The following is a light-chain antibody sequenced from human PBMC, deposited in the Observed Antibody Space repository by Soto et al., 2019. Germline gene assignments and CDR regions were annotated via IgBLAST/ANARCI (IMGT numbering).Light chain of an antibody. Sequence: EIVLTQSPATLSVSPGGRATLSCSAIQSISDTLAWYQQKPVQAPRLLIHGASTRATGFPARFSGSGSGTDFTLTISRLEPEDFAVYYCQQHRSSALTFGGGTKVDI. CDR3: QQHRSSALT. V-gene: IGKV3-20*01. CDR1: QSISDT. CDR2: GAS. J-gene: IGKJ4*01.